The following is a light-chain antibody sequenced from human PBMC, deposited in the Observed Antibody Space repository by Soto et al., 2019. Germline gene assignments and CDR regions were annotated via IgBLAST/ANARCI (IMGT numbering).Light chain of an antibody. CDR2: RAS. Sequence: EIVRTQSPATLSMSPGVRATLSCRASQSVSGNLAWYQQKPGQAPRLLIYRASTRATRIPARFSGSGSGTDFTLTIRRLQSEDFEVYYCQQYNNWPPTFGQGTRLEIK. J-gene: IGKJ5*01. CDR1: QSVSGN. CDR3: QQYNNWPPT. V-gene: IGKV3-15*01.